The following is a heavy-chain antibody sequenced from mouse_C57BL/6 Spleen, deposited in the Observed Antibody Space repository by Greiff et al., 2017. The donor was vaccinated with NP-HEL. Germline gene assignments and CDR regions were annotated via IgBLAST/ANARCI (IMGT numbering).Heavy chain of an antibody. V-gene: IGHV5-17*01. CDR1: GFTFSDYG. CDR3: ARTYSNYVDYAMDY. D-gene: IGHD2-5*01. Sequence: EVQVVESGGGLVKPGGSLKLSCAASGFTFSDYGMHWVRQAPEKGLEWVAYISSGSSTIYYADTVKGRFTISRDNAKNTLFLQMTSLRSEDTAMYYCARTYSNYVDYAMDYWGQGTSVTVSS. CDR2: ISSGSSTI. J-gene: IGHJ4*01.